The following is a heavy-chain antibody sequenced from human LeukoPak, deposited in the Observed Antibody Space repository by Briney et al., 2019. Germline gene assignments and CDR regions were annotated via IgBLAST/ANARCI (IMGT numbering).Heavy chain of an antibody. J-gene: IGHJ4*02. CDR1: GGSISSYY. D-gene: IGHD6-19*01. V-gene: IGHV4-59*01. Sequence: SETLSLTCTVSGGSISSYYWSWIRQPPGKGLEWIGYIYYSGSTNYNPSLKSRVTISVDTSKNQFSLKLSSVTAADTAVYYCARGPYSSGWYSYWGQGTLVTVSS. CDR2: IYYSGST. CDR3: ARGPYSSGWYSY.